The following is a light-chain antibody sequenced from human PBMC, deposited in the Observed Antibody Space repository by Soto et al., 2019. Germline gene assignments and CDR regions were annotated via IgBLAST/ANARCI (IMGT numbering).Light chain of an antibody. CDR1: QSISSW. CDR3: QQYNSYSYT. J-gene: IGKJ2*01. V-gene: IGKV1-5*03. Sequence: DIQMTQSPSTLSASVGDRVTITCRASQSISSWLAWYQQKPGKAPKLLIYKASSLDSGVPSSFGVSGSGTEFALTISSLQPDDFANYYCQQYNSYSYTFGQGTKLEIK. CDR2: KAS.